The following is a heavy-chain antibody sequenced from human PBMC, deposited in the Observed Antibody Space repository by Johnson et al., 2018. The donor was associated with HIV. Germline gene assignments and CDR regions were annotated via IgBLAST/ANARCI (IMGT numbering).Heavy chain of an antibody. CDR3: ARDLPSTMIVVVIQPRDAFDI. Sequence: QMLLVESGGGVVQPGRSLRLSCAASGFTFSSYALHWVRQATGKGLEWVAVISYDGSNKYYADSVKGRFTISRDNSKNTLYLQMNSLRAEDTAVYYCARDLPSTMIVVVIQPRDAFDIWGQGTMVTVSS. V-gene: IGHV3-30-3*01. J-gene: IGHJ3*02. D-gene: IGHD3-22*01. CDR2: ISYDGSNK. CDR1: GFTFSSYA.